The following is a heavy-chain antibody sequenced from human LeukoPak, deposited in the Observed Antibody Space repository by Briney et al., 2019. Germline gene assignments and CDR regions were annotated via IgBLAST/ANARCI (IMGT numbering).Heavy chain of an antibody. CDR2: IHSGGST. V-gene: IGHV3-53*01. CDR1: GFTVSSNY. Sequence: GGSLRLSCAASGFTVSSNYMSWVRQAPEKGLEWVSVIHSGGSTYYADSVKGRFTISRDNSKNTLYLQMNSLRAEDTAVYYCARESSSGYYIDYWGQGTLVTVSS. J-gene: IGHJ4*02. CDR3: ARESSSGYYIDY. D-gene: IGHD3-22*01.